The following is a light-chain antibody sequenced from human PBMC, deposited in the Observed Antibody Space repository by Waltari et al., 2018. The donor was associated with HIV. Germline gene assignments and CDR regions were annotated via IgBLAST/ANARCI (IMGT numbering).Light chain of an antibody. CDR2: KDS. CDR1: ALTKHY. CDR3: ESADSSLWV. Sequence: SYELTQPPSVSVSPGQTARITCSGDALTKHYADWYQQKAGQAPVLVISKDSARPSGIPERFSGSSSGTTFTLTISGVQAEDEADYYCESADSSLWVFGGGTKLTVL. V-gene: IGLV3-25*03. J-gene: IGLJ3*02.